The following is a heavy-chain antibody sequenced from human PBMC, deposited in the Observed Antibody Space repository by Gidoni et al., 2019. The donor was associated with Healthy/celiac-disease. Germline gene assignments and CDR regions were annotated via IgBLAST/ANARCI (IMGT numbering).Heavy chain of an antibody. Sequence: EVQLVESGGGLVKPGGSLRLSCAASGCTFSSYSMNWVLQAPGQGLECVSSISSSSSYIYYADSVKGRFTISRDNAKNSLYLQMNSLRAEDTAVYYCARDTLDFVLGDWGQGTLVTVSS. J-gene: IGHJ4*02. CDR2: ISSSSSYI. V-gene: IGHV3-21*01. CDR1: GCTFSSYS. D-gene: IGHD3-16*01. CDR3: ARDTLDFVLGD.